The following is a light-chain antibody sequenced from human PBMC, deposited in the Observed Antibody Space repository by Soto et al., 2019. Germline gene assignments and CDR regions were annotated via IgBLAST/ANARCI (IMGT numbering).Light chain of an antibody. Sequence: QSVLTQPASVSGSPGQSVTISCTGTSSDVGSYNLVSWYQQHPGKAPKLLIYEGSNRPSGVSNRFSGSKSGTTASLTISGLQAEDEADYYCWSYAGSSSFVVFGGGTKLTVL. CDR2: EGS. CDR3: WSYAGSSSFVV. J-gene: IGLJ2*01. CDR1: SSDVGSYNL. V-gene: IGLV2-23*03.